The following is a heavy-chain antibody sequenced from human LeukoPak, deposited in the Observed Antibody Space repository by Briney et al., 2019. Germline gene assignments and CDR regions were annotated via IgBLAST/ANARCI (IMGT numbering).Heavy chain of an antibody. CDR2: ISGSGGST. Sequence: GGSLRLSCAASGFTFSSYGMSWVRQAPGKGLEWVSAISGSGGSTYYADSVKGRFTISRDNSKNTLYLQMNSLRAEDTAVYYCAKGVAGYCSSTSCYLFDYWGQGTLVTVSS. V-gene: IGHV3-23*01. CDR3: AKGVAGYCSSTSCYLFDY. CDR1: GFTFSSYG. D-gene: IGHD2-2*01. J-gene: IGHJ4*02.